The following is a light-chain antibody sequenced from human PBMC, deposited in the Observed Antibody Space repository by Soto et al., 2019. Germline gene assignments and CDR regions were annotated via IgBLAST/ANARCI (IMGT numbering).Light chain of an antibody. CDR3: HHYGGSPIT. CDR2: GAS. V-gene: IGKV3-20*01. Sequence: TVLTQCSGTLSLSRGERDTLACTASRSVNSDYLGWFQQKPGQAPRLLIYGASTRATGIPARFSGSGSGTDFTLTISRLEPEDFAVYYCHHYGGSPITFGQGTRLEIK. CDR1: RSVNSDY. J-gene: IGKJ5*01.